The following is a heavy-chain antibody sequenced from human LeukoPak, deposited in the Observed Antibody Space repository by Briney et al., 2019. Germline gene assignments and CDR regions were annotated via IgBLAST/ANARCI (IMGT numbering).Heavy chain of an antibody. V-gene: IGHV3-21*01. CDR1: GFTFSSYS. J-gene: IGHJ4*02. D-gene: IGHD5-18*01. Sequence: GGSLRLSCAASGFTFSSYSMNWARQAPGKGLEWVSSISSSSSYIYYADSVKGRFTISRDNAKNSLYLQMNSLRAEDTAVYYCARVREDTARYPLIDYWGQGTLVTVSS. CDR3: ARVREDTARYPLIDY. CDR2: ISSSSSYI.